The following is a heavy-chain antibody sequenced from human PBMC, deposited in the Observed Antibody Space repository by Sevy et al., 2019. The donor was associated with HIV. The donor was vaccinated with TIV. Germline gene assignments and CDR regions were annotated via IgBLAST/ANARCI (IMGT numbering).Heavy chain of an antibody. V-gene: IGHV4-59*02. J-gene: IGHJ5*02. CDR2: LHYSGRP. CDR1: GGSVNNHY. D-gene: IGHD2-8*01. CDR3: ATFGTNFDPRFDP. Sequence: SETLSLKCSVSGGSVNNHYWTWIRRSPGKGLEWLGYLHYSGRPDDNPSLKSRLTISLDMSKNQFSLQLDYVTAADTAIYYSATFGTNFDPRFDPWGQGTLVTVSS.